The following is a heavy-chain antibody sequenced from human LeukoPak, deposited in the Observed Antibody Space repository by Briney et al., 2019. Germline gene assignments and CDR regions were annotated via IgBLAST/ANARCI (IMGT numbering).Heavy chain of an antibody. J-gene: IGHJ4*02. Sequence: GGSLRLSCAASRFTFSNYAMSWVRQAPGKGLEWVSSISGSGGSTDYADSVKGRFTISRDNSNKTLYLQMNSLRADDTAVYYCATASDYDSGGYYIGGTFDYWGQGTLVTVSS. CDR2: ISGSGGST. CDR1: RFTFSNYA. D-gene: IGHD3-22*01. V-gene: IGHV3-23*01. CDR3: ATASDYDSGGYYIGGTFDY.